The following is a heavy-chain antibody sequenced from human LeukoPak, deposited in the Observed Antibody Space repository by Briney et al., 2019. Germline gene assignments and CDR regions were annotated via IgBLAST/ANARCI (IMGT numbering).Heavy chain of an antibody. J-gene: IGHJ4*02. Sequence: GGSLRLSCAASGFAFNTYAMSWVRQAPGKGLEWVSAISGSGGNTYYADSVKGRFTISRDNSKNTLYLQMNSLRAEDTALYYCAKDRTWGLDYWGQGTLVTVSS. D-gene: IGHD7-27*01. CDR1: GFAFNTYA. CDR2: ISGSGGNT. CDR3: AKDRTWGLDY. V-gene: IGHV3-23*01.